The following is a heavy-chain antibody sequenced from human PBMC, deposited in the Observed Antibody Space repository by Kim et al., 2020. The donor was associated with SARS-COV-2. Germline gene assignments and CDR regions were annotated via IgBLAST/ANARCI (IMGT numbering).Heavy chain of an antibody. V-gene: IGHV3-23*01. CDR3: AKRNTISIDY. J-gene: IGHJ4*02. Sequence: STSYADSVEGRLTSSRDNSKNTLYLQMNSLRAEDTAVYYCAKRNTISIDYWGQGTLVTVSS. CDR2: ST. D-gene: IGHD3-10*01.